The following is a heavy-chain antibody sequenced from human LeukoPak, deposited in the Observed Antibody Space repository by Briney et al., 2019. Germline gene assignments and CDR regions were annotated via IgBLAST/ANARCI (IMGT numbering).Heavy chain of an antibody. V-gene: IGHV3-23*01. D-gene: IGHD1-26*01. CDR2: FRGRWVGT. CDR3: AKDMRPSGSYSDAFDI. J-gene: IGHJ3*02. Sequence: GGSLRLSCAASGFTFSSYAMSWVRQAPGKGLEGVSAFRGRWVGTYYADCVKGRFTISRDNSKNALYLQMNSLRAEDTAVYCCAKDMRPSGSYSDAFDIWGQGTMVTLSS. CDR1: GFTFSSYA.